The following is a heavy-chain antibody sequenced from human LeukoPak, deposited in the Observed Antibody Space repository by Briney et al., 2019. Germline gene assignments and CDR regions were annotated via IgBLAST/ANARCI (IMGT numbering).Heavy chain of an antibody. J-gene: IGHJ4*02. V-gene: IGHV4-61*02. CDR1: GGSISSGSYY. CDR2: IYTSGST. D-gene: IGHD6-6*01. Sequence: SETLSLTCTVSGGSISSGSYYRSWIRQSAGKGLEWIGRIYTSGSTNYNPSLKSRVTISVDTSKNQFSLKLSSVTAADTAVYYCATSSSSSFDYWGQGTLVTVSS. CDR3: ATSSSSSFDY.